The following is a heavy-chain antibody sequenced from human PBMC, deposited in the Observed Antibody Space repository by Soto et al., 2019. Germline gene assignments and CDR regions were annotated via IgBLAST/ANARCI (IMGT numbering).Heavy chain of an antibody. V-gene: IGHV1-3*01. Sequence: ASVKVSCKTSGYTFTAYAMHWVRQPPGQRLEWMGWINADNGNTKYSQKFQGRFTITRDTSASTAYMELSSLRSEDTAVYYCARCIVGTTPWDNWFDPWGQGTLVTVSS. CDR1: GYTFTAYA. CDR2: INADNGNT. CDR3: ARCIVGTTPWDNWFDP. D-gene: IGHD1-26*01. J-gene: IGHJ5*02.